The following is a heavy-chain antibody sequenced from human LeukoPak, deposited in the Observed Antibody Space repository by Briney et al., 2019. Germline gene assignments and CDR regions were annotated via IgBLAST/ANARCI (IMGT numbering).Heavy chain of an antibody. J-gene: IGHJ4*02. CDR1: GGTFSSYA. V-gene: IGHV1-69*01. D-gene: IGHD3-10*01. CDR3: ARSGHMVRGGFDY. Sequence: GASVKVSCEASGGTFSSYAISWVRQAPGQGLEWMGGIIPIFGTANYAQKFQGRVTITADESTSTAYMELSSLRSEDTAVYYCARSGHMVRGGFDYWGQGTLVTVSS. CDR2: IIPIFGTA.